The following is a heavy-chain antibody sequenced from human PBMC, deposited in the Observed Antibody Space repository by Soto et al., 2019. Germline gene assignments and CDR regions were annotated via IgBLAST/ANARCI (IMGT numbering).Heavy chain of an antibody. J-gene: IGHJ6*03. CDR3: ARRGYGSRWPNVYMDV. CDR1: GFTFSTYT. V-gene: IGHV3-21*01. CDR2: ISNDRSYI. D-gene: IGHD6-13*01. Sequence: PGGSLRLSCAASGFTFSTYTLNWVRQAPGKGLECVSSISNDRSYIYYANSVKGRFTISRDNAENTLYLQMGSLRAEDMALYYCARRGYGSRWPNVYMDVWGKGTTVTVSS.